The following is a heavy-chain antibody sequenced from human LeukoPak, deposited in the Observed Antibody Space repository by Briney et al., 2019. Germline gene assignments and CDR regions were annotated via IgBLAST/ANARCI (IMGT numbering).Heavy chain of an antibody. CDR1: GFTFSDVW. J-gene: IGHJ4*02. V-gene: IGHV3-9*01. Sequence: TGGSLRLSCAASGFTFSDVWMSWVRQAPGKGLEWVSGISWNSGSIGYADSVKGRFTISRDNAKNSLYLQMNSLRAEDTALYYCAKDIWDDSGSYTVFDYWGQGTLVTVSS. CDR3: AKDIWDDSGSYTVFDY. CDR2: ISWNSGSI. D-gene: IGHD1-26*01.